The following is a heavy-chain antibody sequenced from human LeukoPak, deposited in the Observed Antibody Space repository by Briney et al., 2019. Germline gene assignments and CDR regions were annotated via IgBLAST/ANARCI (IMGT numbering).Heavy chain of an antibody. J-gene: IGHJ3*02. CDR3: TRDGPPRTAFDI. V-gene: IGHV3-7*01. Sequence: GGSLRLSCAASGFTFSSHGMSWVRQVPGKGLEWVSNISRGGGDKYYVDSVKGRFTISRDNANNLLYLQMNSLRGEDTAVYYCTRDGPPRTAFDIWGQGTLVILSS. CDR1: GFTFSSHG. CDR2: ISRGGGDK.